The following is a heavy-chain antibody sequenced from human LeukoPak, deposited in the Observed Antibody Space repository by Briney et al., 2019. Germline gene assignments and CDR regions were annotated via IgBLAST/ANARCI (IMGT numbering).Heavy chain of an antibody. CDR2: IYYSGST. D-gene: IGHD6-13*01. Sequence: PSETLSLTCAVYGGSFSGYYWSWIRQPPGKGLEWIGYIYYSGSTNYNPSLKSRVTISVDTSKNQFSLKLSSVTAADTAVYYCARVGGTGYSSSWYAAYWGQGTLVTVSS. J-gene: IGHJ4*02. CDR3: ARVGGTGYSSSWYAAY. V-gene: IGHV4-59*01. CDR1: GGSFSGYY.